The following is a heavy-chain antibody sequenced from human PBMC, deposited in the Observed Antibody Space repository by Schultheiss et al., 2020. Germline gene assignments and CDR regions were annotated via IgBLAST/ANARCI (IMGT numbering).Heavy chain of an antibody. V-gene: IGHV3-48*03. J-gene: IGHJ3*02. Sequence: GGSLRLSCATSGFTFTNHEMNWVRQAPGKGLEWVAYITSSGTIIYYADSVRGRFTISRDNAKNSLYLQMNNLRAEDTAVYYCARAGDAFDIWGQGTMVTVSS. CDR1: GFTFTNHE. CDR2: ITSSGTII. CDR3: ARAGDAFDI.